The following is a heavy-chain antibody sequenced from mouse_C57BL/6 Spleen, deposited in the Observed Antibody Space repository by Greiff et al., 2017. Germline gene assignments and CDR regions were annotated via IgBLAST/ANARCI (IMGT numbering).Heavy chain of an antibody. CDR2: ISSGGDYI. J-gene: IGHJ4*01. D-gene: IGHD1-1*01. CDR3: TRAIYYYGSTAMDY. V-gene: IGHV5-9-1*02. CDR1: GFTFSSYA. Sequence: EVQLVESGEGLVKPGGSLKLSCAASGFTFSSYAMSWVRQTPEKRLEWVAYISSGGDYIYYADTVKGRFTISRDNARNTLYLQMSSLKSEDTAMYYCTRAIYYYGSTAMDYWGQGTSVTVSS.